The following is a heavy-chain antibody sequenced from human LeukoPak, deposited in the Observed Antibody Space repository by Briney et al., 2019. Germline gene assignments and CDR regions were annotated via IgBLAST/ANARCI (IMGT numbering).Heavy chain of an antibody. CDR3: ARAFPTMGGY. Sequence: PSETLSLTCTVSGYSISSGFYWVWIRQPPGKGLEWIGNIHHSGSTYYNPSLKSRVAMSLDTSKNQFSLKLSSVTAADTAVYYCARAFPTMGGYWGRGTLVTVSS. CDR1: GYSISSGFY. CDR2: IHHSGST. V-gene: IGHV4-38-2*02. D-gene: IGHD3-10*01. J-gene: IGHJ4*02.